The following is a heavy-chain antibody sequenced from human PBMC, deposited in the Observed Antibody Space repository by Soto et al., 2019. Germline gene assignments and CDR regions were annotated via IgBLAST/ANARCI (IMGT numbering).Heavy chain of an antibody. Sequence: PSETLSLTCTVSGGSVSSGSYYWSWIRQPPGKGLEWIGYIYYSGSTNYNPSLKSRVTISVDTSKNQFSLKLSSVTAAVTAVYYCARWLQYLDYWGQGTLVTVSS. J-gene: IGHJ4*02. CDR1: GGSVSSGSYY. D-gene: IGHD5-12*01. CDR3: ARWLQYLDY. V-gene: IGHV4-61*01. CDR2: IYYSGST.